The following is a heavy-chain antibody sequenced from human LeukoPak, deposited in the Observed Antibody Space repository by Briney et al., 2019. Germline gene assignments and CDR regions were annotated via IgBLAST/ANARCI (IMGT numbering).Heavy chain of an antibody. Sequence: SETLSLTCTVSDGSISINYWTWIRQPPGKGLEWIGNIYYSGSTNYNPSLKSRVTISVDTSKNQFSLKLSSVTAADTAVYYCARAHKLNAFDIWGQGTMVTVSS. CDR3: ARAHKLNAFDI. J-gene: IGHJ3*02. V-gene: IGHV4-59*01. CDR1: DGSISINY. D-gene: IGHD1-1*01. CDR2: IYYSGST.